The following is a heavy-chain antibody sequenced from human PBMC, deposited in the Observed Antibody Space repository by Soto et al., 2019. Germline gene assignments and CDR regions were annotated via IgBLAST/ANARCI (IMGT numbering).Heavy chain of an antibody. Sequence: GGSRLSCAASGFTVSSNYMSWVRQAPGKGLEWVSVIYSGGSTYYADSVKGRFTISRDNSKNTLYLQMNSLRAEDTAVYYCASLRILEWFMDVWGQGTTVTVSS. J-gene: IGHJ6*02. V-gene: IGHV3-53*01. D-gene: IGHD3-3*01. CDR3: ASLRILEWFMDV. CDR1: GFTVSSNY. CDR2: IYSGGST.